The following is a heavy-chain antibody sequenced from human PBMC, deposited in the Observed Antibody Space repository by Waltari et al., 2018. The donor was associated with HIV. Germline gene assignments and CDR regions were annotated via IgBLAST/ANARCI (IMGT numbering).Heavy chain of an antibody. CDR3: ARLASTGYYNGGYFDL. CDR2: IYESGST. V-gene: IGHV4-4*02. CDR1: GASIISPYW. D-gene: IGHD3-22*01. Sequence: QVQLQESGPGLVKPSGTLSLPCGVSGASIISPYWWSWVRQPPGKGLEWIGEIYESGSTNSNASLRSRVTISLDKSRNQFSLDVTSVTPADTAVYYCARLASTGYYNGGYFDLWGRGTLVTVSS. J-gene: IGHJ2*01.